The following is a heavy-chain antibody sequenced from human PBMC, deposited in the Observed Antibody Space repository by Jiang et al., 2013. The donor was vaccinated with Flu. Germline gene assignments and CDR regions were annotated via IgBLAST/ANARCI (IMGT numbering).Heavy chain of an antibody. CDR1: GFAFSSYV. CDR3: ARDSDRRHMVGGDLDY. D-gene: IGHD2-15*01. V-gene: IGHV3-30-3*01. J-gene: IGHJ4*02. CDR2: ISYDGGLT. Sequence: QLVESGGRVVQPGRSLRLSCQASGFAFSSYVMHWVRQAPGKGLEWVALISYDGGLTNYADSVKGRFTVSRDNSNATLFLQMNSLRAEDTAVYYCARDSDRRHMVGGDLDYWGQGSLVAVSS.